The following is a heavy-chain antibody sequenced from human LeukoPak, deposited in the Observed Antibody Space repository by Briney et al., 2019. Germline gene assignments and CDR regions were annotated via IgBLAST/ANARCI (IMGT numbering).Heavy chain of an antibody. CDR3: AKDGQGTTSSGGD. V-gene: IGHV3-23*01. CDR2: ISGSGGNT. CDR1: GFTFSSYA. D-gene: IGHD2-2*01. J-gene: IGHJ4*02. Sequence: PGGSVRLFCAASGFTFSSYAMSWVRQAPGKGLEWVSLISGSGGNTYYPDSVKGRFTISRDNSKNTLYLQMNSLRADDTAVYYCAKDGQGTTSSGGDWGQGTLVTVSS.